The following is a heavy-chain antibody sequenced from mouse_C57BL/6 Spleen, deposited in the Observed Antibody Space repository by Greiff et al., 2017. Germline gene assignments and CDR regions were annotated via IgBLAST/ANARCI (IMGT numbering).Heavy chain of an antibody. CDR1: GYTFTSYW. CDR2: IYPGSGST. V-gene: IGHV1-55*01. J-gene: IGHJ4*01. Sequence: QVQLQQSGAELVKPGASVKMSCKASGYTFTSYWITWVKQRPGQGLEWIGDIYPGSGSTNYNEKFKSKATLTVDTSSSTAYMQLSSLTSEDSAVYYCARGGAVVASGCAMDYWGQGTSVTVSS. D-gene: IGHD1-1*01. CDR3: ARGGAVVASGCAMDY.